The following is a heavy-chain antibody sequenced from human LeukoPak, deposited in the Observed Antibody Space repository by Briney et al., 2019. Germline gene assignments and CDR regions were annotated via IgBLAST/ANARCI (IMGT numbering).Heavy chain of an antibody. CDR1: GFTFSNYA. CDR2: IRGSVDET. J-gene: IGHJ4*02. V-gene: IGHV3-23*01. Sequence: GGSLRLSCAASGFTFSNYAMSWVRQAPGKGLEWVSRIRGSVDETHYADSVRGRFTISRDNSKNTMYLQMNSLRAEDTAVYFCAKGGAYCSGGSCSNFDYWGQGTLVTVSS. D-gene: IGHD2-15*01. CDR3: AKGGAYCSGGSCSNFDY.